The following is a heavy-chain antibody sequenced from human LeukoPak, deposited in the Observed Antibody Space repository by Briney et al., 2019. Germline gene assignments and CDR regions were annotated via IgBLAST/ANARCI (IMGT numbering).Heavy chain of an antibody. CDR2: IAGGGSST. Sequence: PGGSLRLSCAASGFTVSFYAMSWVRQAPGKGLEWVSVIAGGGSSTYYADSVKGRFTISRDNSKNTLYLQMNSLRAEDTAVYYCARDIGAWSAYWGQGTLVTVSS. V-gene: IGHV3-23*01. CDR3: ARDIGAWSAY. D-gene: IGHD6-19*01. CDR1: GFTVSFYA. J-gene: IGHJ4*02.